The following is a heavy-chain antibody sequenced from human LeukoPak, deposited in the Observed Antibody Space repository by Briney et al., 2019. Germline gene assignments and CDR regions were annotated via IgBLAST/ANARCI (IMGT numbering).Heavy chain of an antibody. Sequence: ASVKVSCKASGYTFTGYYMHWVRQAPGQGLEWMGWINPNSGGTNYAQKFQGRVTMTRDTSISTAYMELSRLRSDDTAVYYCARTGELERRPLLTLDYWGQGTLVTVPS. CDR3: ARTGELERRPLLTLDY. J-gene: IGHJ4*02. CDR1: GYTFTGYY. CDR2: INPNSGGT. D-gene: IGHD1-1*01. V-gene: IGHV1-2*02.